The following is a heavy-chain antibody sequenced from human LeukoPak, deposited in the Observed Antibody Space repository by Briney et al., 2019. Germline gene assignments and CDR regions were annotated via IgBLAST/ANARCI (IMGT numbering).Heavy chain of an antibody. CDR2: INIDGATT. V-gene: IGHV3-74*01. CDR1: GFTFSNYW. Sequence: PGGSLRLSCAASGFTFSNYWLHWVRQAPGKGLVWVSRINIDGATTTYADSVRGRFTVSRDNAQNTLWLQMNSLRAEDTALYYCARETALSGGIFFDYWGQGTLVTVSS. CDR3: ARETALSGGIFFDY. D-gene: IGHD3-9*01. J-gene: IGHJ4*02.